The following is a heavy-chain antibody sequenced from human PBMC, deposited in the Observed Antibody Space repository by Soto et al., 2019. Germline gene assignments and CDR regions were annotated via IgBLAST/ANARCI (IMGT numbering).Heavy chain of an antibody. CDR3: AIRRPYYYDSSGYYPA. CDR1: GYSFTSYW. Sequence: GESLKISCKGSGYSFTSYWISWVRQMPGKGLEWMGRIDPSDSYTNYSPSFQGHVTISADKSISTAYLQWSSLKASDTAMYYCAIRRPYYYDSSGYYPAWGQGTLVTSPQ. J-gene: IGHJ5*02. D-gene: IGHD3-22*01. CDR2: IDPSDSYT. V-gene: IGHV5-10-1*01.